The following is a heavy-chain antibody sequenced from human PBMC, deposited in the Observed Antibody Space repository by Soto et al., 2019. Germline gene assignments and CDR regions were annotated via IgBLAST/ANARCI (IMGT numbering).Heavy chain of an antibody. J-gene: IGHJ4*02. CDR1: GFTFSKHW. V-gene: IGHV3-7*01. Sequence: EVQLVESGGGLVQPGGSLRLSCTASGFTFSKHWMSWVRQAPGKGLERVASIKEDGSEKYYVDSVKGRFTISRDNAKNSLYLQMNSLRAEDTAVYYCAKEYRWGQGTLVTVSS. CDR2: IKEDGSEK. D-gene: IGHD1-26*01. CDR3: AKEYR.